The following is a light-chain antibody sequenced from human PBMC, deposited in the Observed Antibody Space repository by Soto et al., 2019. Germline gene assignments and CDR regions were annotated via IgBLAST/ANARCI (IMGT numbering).Light chain of an antibody. J-gene: IGLJ2*01. V-gene: IGLV1-51*01. CDR3: ATWDNSLDGVV. Sequence: QSVLTQPPSVSAAPGQPVTISCSGTSPNIGENFVSWYQQLPGTAPKLLIYDNDQRPSGIPDRFSGSKSGTSATLGISGLQTGDEADYYCATWDNSLDGVVFGGGTKVTVL. CDR1: SPNIGENF. CDR2: DND.